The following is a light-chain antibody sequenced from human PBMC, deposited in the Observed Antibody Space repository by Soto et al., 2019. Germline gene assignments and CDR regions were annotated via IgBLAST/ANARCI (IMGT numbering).Light chain of an antibody. CDR1: QIVGSTY. V-gene: IGKV3-20*01. CDR3: QQYDITPPNT. Sequence: EIVLTQSPGTLSLSPGEGATLSCRASQIVGSTYLAWFQQKPGQAPRLLIYGASTRATGIPDRFSGSGSGTDFTLTISGLEPKDFALYYCQQYDITPPNTFGGGTKVDIK. CDR2: GAS. J-gene: IGKJ4*01.